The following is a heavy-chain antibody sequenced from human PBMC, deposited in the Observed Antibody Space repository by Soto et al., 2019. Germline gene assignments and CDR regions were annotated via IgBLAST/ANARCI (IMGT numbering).Heavy chain of an antibody. V-gene: IGHV4-39*01. J-gene: IGHJ5*02. CDR2: IYYSGST. CDR1: GGSISSSSYY. D-gene: IGHD3-22*01. CDR3: ARMGDSSGYSGWFDP. Sequence: PSETLSLTCTVSGGSISSSSYYWGWIRQPPGKGLEWIGNIYYSGSTYYNPSLKSRVTISVDTSKNQFSLELSSVTAEDTAVYYCARMGDSSGYSGWFDPWGQGTLVTGLL.